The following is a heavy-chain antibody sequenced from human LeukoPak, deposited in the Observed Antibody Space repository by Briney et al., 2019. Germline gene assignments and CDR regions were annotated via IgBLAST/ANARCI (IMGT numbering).Heavy chain of an antibody. Sequence: SETLSLTCTVSGGSISSGDYYWSWIRQPPGKGLEWIGYIYYSGSTYYNPSLKSRVTISVDTSKNQFSLKLSSVTAADTAVYYCARQRGCSSTSCYGDFDYWGQGTLVTVSS. J-gene: IGHJ4*02. CDR2: IYYSGST. D-gene: IGHD2-2*01. CDR3: ARQRGCSSTSCYGDFDY. V-gene: IGHV4-30-4*08. CDR1: GGSISSGDYY.